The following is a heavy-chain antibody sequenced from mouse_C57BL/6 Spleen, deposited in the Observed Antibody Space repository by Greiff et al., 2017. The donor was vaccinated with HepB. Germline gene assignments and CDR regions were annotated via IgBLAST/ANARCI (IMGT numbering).Heavy chain of an antibody. CDR1: GFTFSDYY. Sequence: EVKLMESEGGLVQPGSSMKLSCTASGFTFSDYYMAWVRQVPEKGLEWVANINYDGSSTYYLDSLKSRFIISRDNAKNILYLQMSSLKSEDTATYYCARDTGARDYYAMDYWGQGTSVTVSS. V-gene: IGHV5-16*01. CDR2: INYDGSST. CDR3: ARDTGARDYYAMDY. J-gene: IGHJ4*01. D-gene: IGHD1-1*01.